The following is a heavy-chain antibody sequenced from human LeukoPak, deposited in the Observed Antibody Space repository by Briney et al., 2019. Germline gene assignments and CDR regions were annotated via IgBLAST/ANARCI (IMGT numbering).Heavy chain of an antibody. J-gene: IGHJ5*02. V-gene: IGHV4-30-4*08. CDR3: VRAGGGGSYYPWFDP. CDR2: IYSSGST. D-gene: IGHD1-26*01. Sequence: TLSLTCTVSGGSISSGNYYWSWIRQPPGKGLEWIGYIYSSGSTYYNPSLKSRVTISVDTSKNQLSLKLSSVTAADTAVYYCVRAGGGGSYYPWFDPWGEGTLVTVSS. CDR1: GGSISSGNYY.